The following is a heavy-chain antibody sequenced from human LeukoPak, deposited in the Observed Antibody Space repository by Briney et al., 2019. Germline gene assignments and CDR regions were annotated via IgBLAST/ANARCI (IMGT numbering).Heavy chain of an antibody. CDR3: ARDRVLSVNYYFDY. J-gene: IGHJ4*02. CDR2: ISYDGSNK. V-gene: IGHV3-30*03. CDR1: GFTFSSYG. D-gene: IGHD5/OR15-5a*01. Sequence: PGGSLRLSCAASGFTFSSYGMHWVRQAPGKGLEWVAVISYDGSNKYYADSVKGRFTISRDNSKNTLYLQMNSLRAEDTAVYYCARDRVLSVNYYFDYWGQGTLVTVSS.